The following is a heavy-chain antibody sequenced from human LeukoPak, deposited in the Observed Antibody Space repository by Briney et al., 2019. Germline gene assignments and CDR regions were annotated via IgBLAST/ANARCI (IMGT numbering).Heavy chain of an antibody. CDR3: ARSYSYGFFDY. D-gene: IGHD5-18*01. CDR2: IYYSGST. CDR1: GGSISSYY. V-gene: IGHV4-59*01. J-gene: IGHJ4*02. Sequence: PPETLSLTCTVSGGSISSYYWSWIRQPPGKGLEWIGYIYYSGSTNYNPSLKSRVTISVDTSKNQFSLKLSSVTAADTAVYYCARSYSYGFFDYWGQGTLVTVSS.